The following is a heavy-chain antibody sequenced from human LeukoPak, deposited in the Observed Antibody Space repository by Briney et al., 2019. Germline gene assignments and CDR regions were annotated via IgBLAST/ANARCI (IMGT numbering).Heavy chain of an antibody. Sequence: PSETLSLTCTVSGGSMSSYYWSWIRQPPGKGLEWIGYIYTSGSTNYNPSLKSRVTISVDTSKNQFSLKLSSVTAADTAVYYCARHGDYYDSSGHYLVGPLDYWGQGTLVTVSS. CDR3: ARHGDYYDSSGHYLVGPLDY. V-gene: IGHV4-4*09. CDR1: GGSMSSYY. CDR2: IYTSGST. J-gene: IGHJ4*02. D-gene: IGHD3-22*01.